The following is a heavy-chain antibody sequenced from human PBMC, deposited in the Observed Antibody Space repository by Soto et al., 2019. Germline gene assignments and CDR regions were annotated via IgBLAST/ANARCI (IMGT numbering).Heavy chain of an antibody. CDR2: ISWNSGSI. CDR3: ARTPYYEWAGDVAFDI. CDR1: GFTFDDYA. D-gene: IGHD3-22*01. Sequence: EVQLVESGGGLVQPGRSLRLSCAASGFTFDDYAMHWVRQAPGKGLEWVSGISWNSGSIGYADSVKGRFTISRDNAKNSLYLQMNSLRAEDTALYYCARTPYYEWAGDVAFDIWGQGTMVTVSS. V-gene: IGHV3-9*01. J-gene: IGHJ3*02.